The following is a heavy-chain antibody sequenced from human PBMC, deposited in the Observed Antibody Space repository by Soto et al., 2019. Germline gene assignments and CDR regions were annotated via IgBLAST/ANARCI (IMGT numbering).Heavy chain of an antibody. CDR2: IYSGGST. V-gene: IGHV3-53*01. CDR3: ERDKVSKSSFGMDV. D-gene: IGHD3-16*02. Sequence: GGSLRLSCAASGFTVSSNYMSWVRQAPGKGLEWVSVIYSGGSTYYADSVKGRFTISRDNSKNTLYLQMNSLRAEDTAVYYCERDKVSKSSFGMDVWGQGTTVTVSS. CDR1: GFTVSSNY. J-gene: IGHJ6*02.